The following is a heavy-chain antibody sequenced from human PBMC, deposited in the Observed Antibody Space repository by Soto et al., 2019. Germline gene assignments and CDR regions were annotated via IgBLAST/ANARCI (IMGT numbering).Heavy chain of an antibody. CDR2: IWYDGSNK. Sequence: GGSLRLSCAASGFTFSSYGMHWVRQAPGKGLEWVAVIWYDGSNKYYADSVKGRFTISRDNSKNTLYLQMNSLRAEDTAVYYCARERCSGGSCYDYWGQGTLVTVSS. CDR3: ARERCSGGSCYDY. V-gene: IGHV3-33*01. J-gene: IGHJ4*02. CDR1: GFTFSSYG. D-gene: IGHD2-15*01.